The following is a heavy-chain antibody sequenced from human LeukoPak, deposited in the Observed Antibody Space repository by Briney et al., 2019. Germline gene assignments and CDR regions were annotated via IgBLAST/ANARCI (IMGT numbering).Heavy chain of an antibody. CDR2: ISGSGGST. Sequence: TGGSLRLSCAASGFTFSSYAMSWVRQAPGKGLEWVSAISGSGGSTYYADSVKGRFTISRDNSKNTLYLQMNSLRAEDTAVYYCAKAVGSITTYFDYWGQGTLVTVSS. D-gene: IGHD2/OR15-2a*01. CDR1: GFTFSSYA. J-gene: IGHJ4*02. V-gene: IGHV3-23*01. CDR3: AKAVGSITTYFDY.